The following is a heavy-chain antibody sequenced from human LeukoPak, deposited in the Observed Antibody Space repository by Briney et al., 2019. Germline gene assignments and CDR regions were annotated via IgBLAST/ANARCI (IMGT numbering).Heavy chain of an antibody. CDR1: GGSFSGYY. J-gene: IGHJ6*02. CDR3: ARGHVGSYAYYYYYGMDV. Sequence: PSETLSLTCAVYGGSFSGYYWSWIRQPPKKGLEWIGEINHSGSTNYNPSLKSRVTLSVDTSKNQFSLKVRSVTAADTAVYYCARGHVGSYAYYYYYGMDVWGQGTTVTVSS. V-gene: IGHV4-34*01. CDR2: INHSGST. D-gene: IGHD2-8*01.